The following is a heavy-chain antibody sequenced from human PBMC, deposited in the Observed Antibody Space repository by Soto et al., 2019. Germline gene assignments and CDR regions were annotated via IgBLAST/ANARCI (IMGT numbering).Heavy chain of an antibody. V-gene: IGHV3-33*01. CDR2: IWYDGSNK. Sequence: PGGSMRLSCAASGLTFSSYGMHWVRQAPGKGLEWVAVIWYDGSNKYYADSVKGRFTISRDNSKNTLYLQMNSLRAEDTAVYYSARVMKRNLTTGFDPWGQGTLVTVSS. D-gene: IGHD3-16*01. CDR3: ARVMKRNLTTGFDP. CDR1: GLTFSSYG. J-gene: IGHJ5*02.